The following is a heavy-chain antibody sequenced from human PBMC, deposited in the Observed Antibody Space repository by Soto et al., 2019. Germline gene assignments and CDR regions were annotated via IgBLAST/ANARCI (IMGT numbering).Heavy chain of an antibody. CDR2: ISYDGSNK. Sequence: QVQLVESGGGVVQPGRSLRLSCAASGFTFSSYGMHWVRQAPGKGLEWVAVISYDGSNKYYADSVKGRVTISRGNSTNTLNRQMTSRRAEATAVYYCANDLGSSGPKGYYYYGMDAWCQGTTAIVSS. CDR3: ANDLGSSGPKGYYYYGMDA. D-gene: IGHD1-1*01. J-gene: IGHJ6*02. V-gene: IGHV3-30*18. CDR1: GFTFSSYG.